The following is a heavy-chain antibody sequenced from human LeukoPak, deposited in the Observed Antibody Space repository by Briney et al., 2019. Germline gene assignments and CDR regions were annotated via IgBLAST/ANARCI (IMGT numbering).Heavy chain of an antibody. Sequence: SETLSLTCTVSGGSISSYYWSWIRQPAGKGLEWIGRINPSGNTNYNPSLKSRVTMSVDTSKNQFSLKLSSVTAADTAVYYCAREGSGSRWDYNDYWGQGTLVTVSS. CDR1: GGSISSYY. D-gene: IGHD3-10*01. CDR2: INPSGNT. V-gene: IGHV4-4*07. CDR3: AREGSGSRWDYNDY. J-gene: IGHJ4*02.